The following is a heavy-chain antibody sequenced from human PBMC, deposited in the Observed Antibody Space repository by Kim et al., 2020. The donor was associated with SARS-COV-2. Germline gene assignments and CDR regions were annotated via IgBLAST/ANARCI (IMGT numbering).Heavy chain of an antibody. CDR3: ARDGTPWAYYYDSSGSNY. J-gene: IGHJ4*02. CDR2: IKQDGSEK. Sequence: GGSLRLSCAASGFTFSSYWMSWVRQAPGKGLEWVANIKQDGSEKYYVDSVKGRFTISRDNAKNSLYLQMNSLRAEDTAVYYCARDGTPWAYYYDSSGSNYWGQGTLVTVSS. CDR1: GFTFSSYW. D-gene: IGHD3-22*01. V-gene: IGHV3-7*01.